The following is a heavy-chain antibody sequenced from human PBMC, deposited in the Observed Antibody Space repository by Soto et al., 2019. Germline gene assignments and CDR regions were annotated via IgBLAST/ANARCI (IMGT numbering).Heavy chain of an antibody. J-gene: IGHJ4*02. CDR1: GFTFSNYA. V-gene: IGHV3-23*01. CDR3: AKGSSGWYERFDY. D-gene: IGHD6-19*01. CDR2: ISDNGERT. Sequence: GGSLRLSCAASGFTFSNYAMTWVRQAPGKGLEWVSAISDNGERTHYADSVKGRFTISRDNSKNTLYLQMNSLRAEDTAVYYCAKGSSGWYERFDYWGQGTLVTVSS.